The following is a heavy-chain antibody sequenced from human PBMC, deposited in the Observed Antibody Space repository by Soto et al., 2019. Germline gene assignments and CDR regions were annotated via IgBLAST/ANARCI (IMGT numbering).Heavy chain of an antibody. CDR1: GYDFSGFW. V-gene: IGHV5-51*01. Sequence: PGESLKISCRGSGYDFSGFWVGWVRQMPGKGLEWLGIIYPDNSRTIYSPSFEGQVTMSVDKSITTAHLRWSSLRASDTAMYYCARFMGRTLRENWFDPWGQGPLVTVCS. D-gene: IGHD3-10*01. J-gene: IGHJ5*02. CDR2: IYPDNSRT. CDR3: ARFMGRTLRENWFDP.